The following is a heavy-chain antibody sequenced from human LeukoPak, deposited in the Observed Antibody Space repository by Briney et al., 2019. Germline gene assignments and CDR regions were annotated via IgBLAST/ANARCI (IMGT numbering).Heavy chain of an antibody. Sequence: ASVTVSCTASGYTFTSYHMHWVRQAPGQGLEWMGFINLSGGSTTYAQRFQGRVTLTRDTSTSTVYMELSSLRSEDTAVYYCARDYVDDIPMIKDYWGQGTLVTVSS. CDR2: INLSGGST. CDR1: GYTFTSYH. V-gene: IGHV1-46*01. CDR3: ARDYVDDIPMIKDY. J-gene: IGHJ4*02. D-gene: IGHD2-8*01.